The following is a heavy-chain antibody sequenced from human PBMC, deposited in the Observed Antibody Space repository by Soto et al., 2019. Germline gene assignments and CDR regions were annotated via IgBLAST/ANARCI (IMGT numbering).Heavy chain of an antibody. Sequence: PSETLSLTCTVSGGSISSYYWSWIRQPPGKGLEWNGYIYYSGSTNYNPSLKSRLPISVDPSNTQFSLKLSSVTVADTAVYYFARHRWGKYGGNSLEGVYYGMDVGGKGTTVTVSS. D-gene: IGHD2-21*02. J-gene: IGHJ6*04. CDR2: IYYSGST. CDR3: ARHRWGKYGGNSLEGVYYGMDV. CDR1: GGSISSYY. V-gene: IGHV4-59*01.